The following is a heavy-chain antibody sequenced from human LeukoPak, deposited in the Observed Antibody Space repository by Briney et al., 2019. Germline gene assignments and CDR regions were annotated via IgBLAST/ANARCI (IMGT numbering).Heavy chain of an antibody. D-gene: IGHD6-19*01. CDR1: GGSISSSSYY. V-gene: IGHV4-39*07. CDR2: IYYSGST. J-gene: IGHJ3*02. CDR3: ARHGIAVAGTRLATKTPPGPFDI. Sequence: SETLSLTCTVSGGSISSSSYYWGWIRQPPGKGLEWIGSIYYSGSTYYNPSLKSRVTISVDTSKNQFSLKLSSVTAADTAVYYCARHGIAVAGTRLATKTPPGPFDIWGQGTMVTVSS.